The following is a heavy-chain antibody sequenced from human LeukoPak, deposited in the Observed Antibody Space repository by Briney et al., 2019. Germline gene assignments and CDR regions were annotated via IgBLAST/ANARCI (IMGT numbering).Heavy chain of an antibody. D-gene: IGHD3-3*01. Sequence: GGSLRLSCAASGFTFSNCAMSWVRQAPGKGLEWVSGISGSGDSTYYADSVKGRFTISRDNSKNTLDLQMNSLRVEDTALYYCARMSASYLDYWGQGTLVSVSS. CDR1: GFTFSNCA. CDR2: ISGSGDST. CDR3: ARMSASYLDY. J-gene: IGHJ4*02. V-gene: IGHV3-23*01.